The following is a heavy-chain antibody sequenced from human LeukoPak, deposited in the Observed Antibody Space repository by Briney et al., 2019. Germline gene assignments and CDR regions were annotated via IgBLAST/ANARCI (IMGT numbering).Heavy chain of an antibody. CDR3: AVSLYGGNFFDY. D-gene: IGHD4-23*01. V-gene: IGHV1-18*01. J-gene: IGHJ4*02. CDR1: GYTFTSYG. Sequence: ASVKVSCKASGYTFTSYGINWVRQAPGQGLEWMGWISGYNGNTNYAQKLQGRVTMTTDTSTSTAYMELRSLRSDDTAVYYCAVSLYGGNFFDYWGQGTRVTVSS. CDR2: ISGYNGNT.